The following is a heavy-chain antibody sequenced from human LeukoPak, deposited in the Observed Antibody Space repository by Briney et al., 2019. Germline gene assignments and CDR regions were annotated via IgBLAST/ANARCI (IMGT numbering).Heavy chain of an antibody. CDR3: AKVGWEPLIIDY. V-gene: IGHV3-30*02. CDR1: GFTFSSYG. CDR2: IRYDGSNK. J-gene: IGHJ4*02. D-gene: IGHD1-26*01. Sequence: GGSLRLSCAASGFTFSSYGMHWVRQAPGKGLEWVAFIRYDGSNKYYADSVKGRFTISRDNSKNTLYLQMNSLRAEDTAVYYCAKVGWEPLIIDYWGQGTLVTVSS.